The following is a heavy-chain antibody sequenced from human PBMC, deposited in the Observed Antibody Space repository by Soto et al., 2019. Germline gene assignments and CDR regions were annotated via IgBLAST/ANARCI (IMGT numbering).Heavy chain of an antibody. CDR1: GASVGSDEYY. V-gene: IGHV4-30-4*01. J-gene: IGHJ4*01. CDR3: ARHVVSMIVVASYYFAS. Sequence: PSETLSLTCTVSGASVGSDEYYWSWVRQPPGEGLEYIAYIYHRGITDYNPSLKSRVTISVDTSKNHFSLRLSSVTAADTAVYYCARHVVSMIVVASYYFASWGHGTLVIVSS. CDR2: IYHRGIT. D-gene: IGHD3-22*01.